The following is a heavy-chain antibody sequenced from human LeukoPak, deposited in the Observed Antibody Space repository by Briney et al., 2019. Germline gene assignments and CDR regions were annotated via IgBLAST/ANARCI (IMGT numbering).Heavy chain of an antibody. J-gene: IGHJ4*02. Sequence: GGSLRLSCAASGFTFSSYSMNWVRQAPGKGLECVSYISSSSSTIYYAASVTGRFTISRDNAKNSMYLQMNSLRAEDTAVYYCAGDLAAAGPDYWGQGTLVTVSS. CDR2: ISSSSSTI. D-gene: IGHD6-13*01. CDR3: AGDLAAAGPDY. V-gene: IGHV3-48*04. CDR1: GFTFSSYS.